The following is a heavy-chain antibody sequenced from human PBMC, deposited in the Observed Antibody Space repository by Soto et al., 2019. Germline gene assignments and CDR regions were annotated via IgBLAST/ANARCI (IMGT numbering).Heavy chain of an antibody. CDR3: ASYRTLGC. CDR1: GFTFSSYS. D-gene: IGHD1-26*01. Sequence: GSLRLSCAASGFTFSSYSMNWVRQAPWKGLEWVASIKEDRSEKIYGDSVKGRFSIPRDSAKNSLHLQMNNLRAEDAAIYYCASYRTLGCWGQGTPVTVSS. V-gene: IGHV3-7*03. J-gene: IGHJ4*02. CDR2: IKEDRSEK.